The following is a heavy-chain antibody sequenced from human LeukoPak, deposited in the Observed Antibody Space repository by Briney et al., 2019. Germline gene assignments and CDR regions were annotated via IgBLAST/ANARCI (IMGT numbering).Heavy chain of an antibody. CDR1: GFTFSSYG. J-gene: IGHJ4*02. D-gene: IGHD3-22*01. CDR3: AKDRTSSGYYYFDY. CDR2: ISYDGSNK. V-gene: IGHV3-30*18. Sequence: GGSLRLSCAASGFTFSSYGMHWVRQAPGKGLERVAVISYDGSNKYYAASVKGRFTISRDNSKNTLYLQMNSLRAEDTAVYYCAKDRTSSGYYYFDYWGQGTLVTVSS.